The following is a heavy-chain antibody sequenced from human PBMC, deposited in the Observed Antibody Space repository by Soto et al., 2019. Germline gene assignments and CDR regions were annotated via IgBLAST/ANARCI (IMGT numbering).Heavy chain of an antibody. J-gene: IGHJ6*04. Sequence: SETLSLTCTVSGGSISSYYWSWIRQPPGKGLEWIGYIYYSGSTNYNPSLKSRVTISVDTSKNQFTLNLSSVTAADTSVYYCAREGLPDVWGKGTTVTVSS. CDR3: AREGLPDV. CDR1: GGSISSYY. V-gene: IGHV4-59*01. D-gene: IGHD2-15*01. CDR2: IYYSGST.